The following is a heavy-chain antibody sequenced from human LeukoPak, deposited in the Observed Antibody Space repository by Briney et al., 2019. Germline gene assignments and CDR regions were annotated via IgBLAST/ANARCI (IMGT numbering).Heavy chain of an antibody. Sequence: GGSLRLSCAASGFTFSDYYMSWIRQTPGKGLEWLSYMSSSGSIIWYADSVKGRFTISRDNAKNSLYLQMNSLRAEDTAVYYCANGYSYARTYWGQGTLVTVSS. D-gene: IGHD5-12*01. CDR1: GFTFSDYY. J-gene: IGHJ4*02. V-gene: IGHV3-11*01. CDR2: MSSSGSII. CDR3: ANGYSYARTY.